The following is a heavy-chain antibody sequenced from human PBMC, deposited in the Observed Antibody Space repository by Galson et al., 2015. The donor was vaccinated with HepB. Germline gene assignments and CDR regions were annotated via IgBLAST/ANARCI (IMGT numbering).Heavy chain of an antibody. D-gene: IGHD3-22*01. Sequence: QSGAEVKKPGESLKISCKGSGYSLTSYWIGWVRQMPGKGLEWMGIIYPGDSDTRYSPSFQGQVTISADKSISTAYLQWSSLKASDTAMYYCARHSSHDYYDSSGYLWAFDIWGQGTMVTVSS. CDR2: IYPGDSDT. V-gene: IGHV5-51*01. J-gene: IGHJ3*02. CDR1: GYSLTSYW. CDR3: ARHSSHDYYDSSGYLWAFDI.